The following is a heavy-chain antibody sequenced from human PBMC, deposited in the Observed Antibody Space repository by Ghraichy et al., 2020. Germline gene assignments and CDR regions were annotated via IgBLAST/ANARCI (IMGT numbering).Heavy chain of an antibody. CDR3: ASKSWYFDL. V-gene: IGHV4-34*01. J-gene: IGHJ2*01. Sequence: SETLSLTCAVYGGSFSGYYWSWIRQPPGKGLEWIGEINHSGSTNYNPSLKSRVTISVDTSKNQFSLKLSSVTAADTAVYYCASKSWYFDLWGRGTLVTVSS. CDR1: GGSFSGYY. CDR2: INHSGST.